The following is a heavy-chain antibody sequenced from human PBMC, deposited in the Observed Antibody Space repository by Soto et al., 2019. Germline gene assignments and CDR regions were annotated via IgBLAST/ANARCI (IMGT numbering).Heavy chain of an antibody. Sequence: LRLSCAVSGFTFNNSGMHWIRQAPGKGLEWVAVISFDGSETYYADSMKGRFTISRDNSKNMLQLQMNSLRAEDTAIYYCAKDRVPGAYGHYYGMDVWGQGTTVTVSS. CDR2: ISFDGSET. CDR1: GFTFNNSG. J-gene: IGHJ6*02. CDR3: AKDRVPGAYGHYYGMDV. D-gene: IGHD6-19*01. V-gene: IGHV3-30*18.